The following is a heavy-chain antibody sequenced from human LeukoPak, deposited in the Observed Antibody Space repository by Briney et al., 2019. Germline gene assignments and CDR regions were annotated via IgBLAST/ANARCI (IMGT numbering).Heavy chain of an antibody. CDR1: GGTFSSYA. Sequence: SVKVSCKASGGTFSSYAISWVRQAPGQGLEWMGRIIPIFGTANYAQKFQGRVTITTDESTSTAYMELSSLRSEDTAVYYCASGPSGGYCGGDCWPLFDYWGQGTLVTVSS. CDR3: ASGPSGGYCGGDCWPLFDY. V-gene: IGHV1-69*05. CDR2: IIPIFGTA. D-gene: IGHD2-21*02. J-gene: IGHJ4*02.